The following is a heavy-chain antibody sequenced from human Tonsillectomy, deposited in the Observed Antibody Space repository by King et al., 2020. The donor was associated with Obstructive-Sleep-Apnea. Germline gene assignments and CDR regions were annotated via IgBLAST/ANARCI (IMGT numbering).Heavy chain of an antibody. CDR3: TRGYFDSSGYYYYFDY. CDR1: GFAFSGSA. J-gene: IGHJ4*02. Sequence: VQLVESGGGLVHPGGSLKLSCAASGFAFSGSAMHWVRQASGKGLEWVGRIRTTASNYATTYAASVKGRFTISRDDSNNTAYLQMNSLKTEDTAVYYCTRGYFDSSGYYYYFDYWGQGTLVTVSS. CDR2: IRTTASNYAT. D-gene: IGHD3-22*01. V-gene: IGHV3-73*01.